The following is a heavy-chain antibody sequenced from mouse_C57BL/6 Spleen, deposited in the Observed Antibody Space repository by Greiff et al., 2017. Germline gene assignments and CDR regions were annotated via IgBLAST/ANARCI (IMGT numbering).Heavy chain of an antibody. Sequence: VQLQQSGPELVKPGASVKMSCKASGYTFTDYNMHWVKQSHGKSLEWIGYINPNNGGTSYNQKFKGKATLTVNKSSSTAYMELRSLTSEDSAVYYCAKDYGSSYVDWYFDVWGTGTTVTVSS. CDR1: GYTFTDYN. V-gene: IGHV1-22*01. J-gene: IGHJ1*03. CDR3: AKDYGSSYVDWYFDV. CDR2: INPNNGGT. D-gene: IGHD1-1*01.